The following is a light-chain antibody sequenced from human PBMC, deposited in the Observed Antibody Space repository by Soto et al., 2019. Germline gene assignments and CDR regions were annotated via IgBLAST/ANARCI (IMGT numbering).Light chain of an antibody. V-gene: IGKV3-20*01. CDR3: QQYGSSGT. CDR2: GAS. Sequence: EIVLTQSPGTLSLSPWERATLSCTASESVSNNYLAWYQKTPGPAHRLLIYGASNRATGLPDRFSGSGSGTDFTLTISRLEPEDFAVYYCQQYGSSGTFGQGTKVDIK. J-gene: IGKJ1*01. CDR1: ESVSNNY.